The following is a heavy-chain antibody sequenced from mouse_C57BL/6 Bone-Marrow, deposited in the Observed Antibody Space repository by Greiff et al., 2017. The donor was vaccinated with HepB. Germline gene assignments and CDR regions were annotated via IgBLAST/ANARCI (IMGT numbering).Heavy chain of an antibody. CDR3: ARDITTVPPYAMDY. D-gene: IGHD1-1*01. J-gene: IGHJ4*01. Sequence: QVQLKQPGTELVKPGASVKLSCKASGYTFTSYWMHWVKQRPGQGLEWIGNINPRNGGTNYNEKFKSKAKLTVDKSSSTAYMQLSSLTSEDSSVYYCARDITTVPPYAMDYWGQGTSVTVSS. CDR1: GYTFTSYW. CDR2: INPRNGGT. V-gene: IGHV1-53*01.